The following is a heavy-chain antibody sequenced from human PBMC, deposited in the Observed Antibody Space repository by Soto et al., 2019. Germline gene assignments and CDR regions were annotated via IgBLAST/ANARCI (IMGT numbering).Heavy chain of an antibody. D-gene: IGHD1-7*01. CDR3: ARDRWATGTTSYYMDV. J-gene: IGHJ6*03. V-gene: IGHV6-1*01. CDR1: GDSVSSNSAA. CDR2: TYYRSKWYN. Sequence: PSQTLSLTCAISGDSVSSNSAAWNWIRQSPSRGLEWLGRTYYRSKWYNDYAVSVKSRITINPDTSKNQFSLQLNSVTPEDTAVYYCARDRWATGTTSYYMDVWGKGTTVTVSS.